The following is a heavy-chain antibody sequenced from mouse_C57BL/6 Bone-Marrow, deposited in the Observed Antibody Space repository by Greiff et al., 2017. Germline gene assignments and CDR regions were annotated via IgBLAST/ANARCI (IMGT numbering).Heavy chain of an antibody. CDR1: GYTFTSYW. D-gene: IGHD2-2*01. Sequence: VQLQQPGAELVKPGASVKMSCKASGYTFTSYWITWVKQRPGQGLEWIGVIDPSDSYTNYNQKFKGKATLTVDTSSSTAYMQLSSLTSEDSAVYYCARGWLQYYFDYWGQGTTLTVSS. CDR2: IDPSDSYT. V-gene: IGHV1-69*02. CDR3: ARGWLQYYFDY. J-gene: IGHJ2*01.